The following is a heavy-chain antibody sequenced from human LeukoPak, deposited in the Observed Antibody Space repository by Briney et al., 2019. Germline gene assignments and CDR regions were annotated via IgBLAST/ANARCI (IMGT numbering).Heavy chain of an antibody. D-gene: IGHD2-15*01. Sequence: PSETLSLTCAVYGGSFSGYYWSWIRQPPGKGLEWVSAISSGNSYIYYADSVRGRFTISRDNAKNSLYLQMNSLRAEDTAVYYCTGQSRLGYCSGGSCYSQPFDPWGQGTLVTVSS. CDR2: ISSGNSYI. J-gene: IGHJ5*02. V-gene: IGHV3-21*01. CDR1: GGSFSGYY. CDR3: TGQSRLGYCSGGSCYSQPFDP.